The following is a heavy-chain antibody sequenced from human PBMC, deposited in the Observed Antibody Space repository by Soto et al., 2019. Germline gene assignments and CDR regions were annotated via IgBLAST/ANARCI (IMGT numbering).Heavy chain of an antibody. J-gene: IGHJ3*02. CDR3: ARGGGVGVAGSAAFDM. CDR2: INPATGAA. Sequence: QLHLVQSGAVVKKPGASVTVSCSASGYPVTAYYMHWVRQAPGRGLEWMGGINPATGAAKYTQTFQGRVTMPRDTSPSTVFMELSGLTSEDTAGFYCARGGGVGVAGSAAFDMWGQGTVVTVSS. V-gene: IGHV1-2*02. CDR1: GYPVTAYY. D-gene: IGHD3-3*01.